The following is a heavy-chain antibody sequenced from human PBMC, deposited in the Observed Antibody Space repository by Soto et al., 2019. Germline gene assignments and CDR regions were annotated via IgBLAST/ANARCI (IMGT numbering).Heavy chain of an antibody. CDR1: GGTFSGYA. D-gene: IGHD2-21*02. CDR3: ARGGLVGVVVTAIQTDAFDI. V-gene: IGHV1-69*13. J-gene: IGHJ3*02. Sequence: SVKVSCKASGGTFSGYAISWVRQAPGQGLEWMGGIIPIFGTANYAQKFQGRVTITADESTSTAYMELSSLRSEDTAVYYCARGGLVGVVVTAIQTDAFDIWGQGTMVTVSS. CDR2: IIPIFGTA.